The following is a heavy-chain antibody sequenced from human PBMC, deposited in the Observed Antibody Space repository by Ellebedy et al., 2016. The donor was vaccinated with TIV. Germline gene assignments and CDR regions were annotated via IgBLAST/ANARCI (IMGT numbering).Heavy chain of an antibody. CDR1: GFTFSSYG. D-gene: IGHD3-10*01. CDR2: IWYDGSNK. J-gene: IGHJ5*02. CDR3: AKEEYMLRVRGVVVA. Sequence: GGSLRLSCAASGFTFSSYGMHWVRQAPGKGLEWVAVIWYDGSNKYYADSVKGRFTISRDNSKNTLYLQMNSLRAEDTAVYYCAKEEYMLRVRGVVVAWGQGTLVTVSS. V-gene: IGHV3-33*06.